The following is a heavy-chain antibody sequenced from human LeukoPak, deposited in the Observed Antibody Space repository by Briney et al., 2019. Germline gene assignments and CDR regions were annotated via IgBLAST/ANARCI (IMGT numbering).Heavy chain of an antibody. CDR1: GFTFDDYA. V-gene: IGHV3-9*01. J-gene: IGHJ4*02. CDR3: AKDISRHCASTSCYPLH. CDR2: ISWNSGSI. D-gene: IGHD2-2*01. Sequence: GGSLRLSCAASGFTFDDYAKHWVRQVPGKGLEWVSGISWNSGSIGYADSVKGRFTISRDNSKNSLFLQMDSLRTEDTALYYCAKDISRHCASTSCYPLHWGQGTLVTVSS.